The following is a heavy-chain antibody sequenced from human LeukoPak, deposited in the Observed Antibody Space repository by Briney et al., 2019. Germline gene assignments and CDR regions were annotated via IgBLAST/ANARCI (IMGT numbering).Heavy chain of an antibody. J-gene: IGHJ5*02. V-gene: IGHV3-48*04. D-gene: IGHD3/OR15-3a*01. Sequence: GGPLRLSCIASGFTFSSYSMNWVRQAPGKGLEWVSYISGSGTKIYDADSVKGRFTTSRDNAKNALYLQMSSLRVEDTAVYYCAREPEARGLNWFDPWGQGTLVTVSS. CDR3: AREPEARGLNWFDP. CDR2: ISGSGTKI. CDR1: GFTFSSYS.